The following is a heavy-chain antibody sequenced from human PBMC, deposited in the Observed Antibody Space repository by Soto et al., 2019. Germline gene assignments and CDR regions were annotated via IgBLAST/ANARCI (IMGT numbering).Heavy chain of an antibody. Sequence: VSVKVSCKASGYTFTTYGTSWLRQAPGQGLEWMEWISAYNGNTNYAQKFQGRVTMTTDTSTNTSYMELRSLRSDDTAVYYCARVYYDSSGYYYVEGAYYYYGMDVWGQGTTVTVSS. CDR2: ISAYNGNT. CDR1: GYTFTTYG. V-gene: IGHV1-18*04. J-gene: IGHJ6*02. CDR3: ARVYYDSSGYYYVEGAYYYYGMDV. D-gene: IGHD3-22*01.